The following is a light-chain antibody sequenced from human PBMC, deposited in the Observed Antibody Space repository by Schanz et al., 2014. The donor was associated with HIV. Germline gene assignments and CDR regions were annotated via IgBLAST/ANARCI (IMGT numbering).Light chain of an antibody. Sequence: YQQHPGKAPKLMIFDVSERPSGVSNRFSGSKSGNTASLTISGLQHEDEXDYYXXXXXXXXTHVIFGGGTKLTVL. CDR3: XXXXXXXTHVI. CDR2: DVS. J-gene: IGLJ2*01. V-gene: IGLV2-23*02.